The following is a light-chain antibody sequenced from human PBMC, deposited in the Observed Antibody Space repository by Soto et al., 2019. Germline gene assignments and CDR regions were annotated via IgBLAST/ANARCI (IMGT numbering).Light chain of an antibody. CDR1: QGISTF. V-gene: IGKV1-9*01. CDR3: QQLNSYPLT. Sequence: DIQLTQSPSFLSASVGDRVTITCRASQGISTFLAWYQQKPGKAPKLLIYAASILQSGVPSRFRGSGSGTDFTLTISRLQPEDFATYFGQQLNSYPLTFGGGTKVDIK. CDR2: AAS. J-gene: IGKJ4*01.